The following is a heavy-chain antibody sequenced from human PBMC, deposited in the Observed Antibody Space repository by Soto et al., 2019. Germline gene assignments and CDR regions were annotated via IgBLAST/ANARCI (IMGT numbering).Heavy chain of an antibody. CDR3: ARDLESSGWFFYLFDY. Sequence: GGSLRLSCAASGFTFSSYSMNWVRQAPGKGLEWVSSISSSSSYIYYADSVKGRFTISRDDAKNSLYLQMNSLKAEDTAVYYCARDLESSGWFFYLFDYWGQGTLVTVSS. J-gene: IGHJ4*02. V-gene: IGHV3-21*01. D-gene: IGHD6-19*01. CDR1: GFTFSSYS. CDR2: ISSSSSYI.